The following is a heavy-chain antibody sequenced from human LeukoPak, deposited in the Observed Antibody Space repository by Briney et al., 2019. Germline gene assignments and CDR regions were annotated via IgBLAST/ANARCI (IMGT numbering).Heavy chain of an antibody. CDR2: IWYDGSNK. J-gene: IGHJ2*01. CDR1: GFTFSSYG. CDR3: ARDCSGGSCYSGPGRWYFDL. Sequence: GGSLRLSCAASGFTFSSYGMHWVRQAPGKGLEWVAVIWYDGSNKYYADSVKGRFTISRDNAKNTLYLQMNSLRAEDTAVYYCARDCSGGSCYSGPGRWYFDLWGRGTLVTVSS. V-gene: IGHV3-33*01. D-gene: IGHD2-15*01.